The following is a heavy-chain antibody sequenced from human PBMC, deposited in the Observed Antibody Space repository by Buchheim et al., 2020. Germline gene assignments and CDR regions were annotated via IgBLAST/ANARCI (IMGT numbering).Heavy chain of an antibody. CDR1: GGSFSGYY. CDR2: INHSGST. J-gene: IGHJ5*02. D-gene: IGHD6-19*01. Sequence: QVQLQQWGAGLLKPSEALSLTCAVYGGSFSGYYWSWIRQPPGKGLEWIGEINHSGSTNYNPSLKSRVTISVDTSKNQFSLKLSSVTAADTAVYYCARGSGWYSNGGFDPWGQGTL. V-gene: IGHV4-34*01. CDR3: ARGSGWYSNGGFDP.